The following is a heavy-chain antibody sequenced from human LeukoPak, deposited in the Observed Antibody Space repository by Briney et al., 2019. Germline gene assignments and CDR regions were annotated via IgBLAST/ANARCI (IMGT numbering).Heavy chain of an antibody. V-gene: IGHV3-23*01. J-gene: IGHJ6*02. CDR2: ISGSGGTT. CDR3: AKVAGGGLYYDGMDV. Sequence: GGSLRLTCAASGFTFNNYAMNWVRQAPAKGLEWVSVISGSGGTTYYADSVKGRFTISRDSSKNTLYLQMNSLRAEDPAVYYCAKVAGGGLYYDGMDVWGQGTTVTVSS. D-gene: IGHD1-14*01. CDR1: GFTFNNYA.